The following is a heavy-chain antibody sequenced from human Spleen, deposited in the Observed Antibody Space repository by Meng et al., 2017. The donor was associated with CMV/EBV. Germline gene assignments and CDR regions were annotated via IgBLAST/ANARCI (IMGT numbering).Heavy chain of an antibody. CDR1: GGTFSSYA. Sequence: SVKVSCKASGGTFSSYAISWVRQAPGQGLEWMGGIIPIFGTANYAQKFQGRVTMTWDTSISTAYMELSRLRSDDTAVYYCARGQYCSSTSCYGGDYYGMDVWGQGTTVTVSS. CDR3: ARGQYCSSTSCYGGDYYGMDV. CDR2: IIPIFGTA. J-gene: IGHJ6*02. D-gene: IGHD2-2*01. V-gene: IGHV1-69*06.